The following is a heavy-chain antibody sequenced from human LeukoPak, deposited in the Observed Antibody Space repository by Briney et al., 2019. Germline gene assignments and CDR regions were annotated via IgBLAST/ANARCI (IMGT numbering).Heavy chain of an antibody. V-gene: IGHV4-59*08. J-gene: IGHJ4*02. CDR2: IYYSGST. CDR3: ATGVRGVTSFDY. CDR1: GGSISSYY. Sequence: SETLSLTCTVSGGSISSYYWSWIRQPQGKGLEWIGYIYYSGSTNYNPSLKSRVTISVDTSKNQFSLKLSSVTAADTAVYYCATGVRGVTSFDYWGQGTLVTVSS. D-gene: IGHD3-10*01.